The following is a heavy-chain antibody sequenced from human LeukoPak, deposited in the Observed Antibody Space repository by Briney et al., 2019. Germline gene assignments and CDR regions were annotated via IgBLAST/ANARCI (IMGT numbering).Heavy chain of an antibody. Sequence: SVKVSCKASGGTFSSYAISWVRQAPGQGLEWMGGIIPIFGTANYAQKFQARVTITEDESTSTAYMELSSLRSEDTAVYYCARGLSSSWYSNAFDIWGQGTMVTVSS. D-gene: IGHD6-13*01. J-gene: IGHJ3*02. CDR2: IIPIFGTA. CDR1: GGTFSSYA. V-gene: IGHV1-69*01. CDR3: ARGLSSSWYSNAFDI.